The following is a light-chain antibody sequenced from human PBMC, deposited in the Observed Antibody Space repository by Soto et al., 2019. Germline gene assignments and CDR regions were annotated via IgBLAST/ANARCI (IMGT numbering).Light chain of an antibody. CDR1: SSDIGGYNF. J-gene: IGLJ1*01. CDR3: NSYSTVSSYV. Sequence: QSALTQPASVSGSPGQSITIACTGTSSDIGGYNFVSWYQQHPGKAPKLLIYDVGNRPSGVSNRFSGSKSGNTASLTISGLLAEDEAHYYCNSYSTVSSYVFGTGTKVTVL. CDR2: DVG. V-gene: IGLV2-14*01.